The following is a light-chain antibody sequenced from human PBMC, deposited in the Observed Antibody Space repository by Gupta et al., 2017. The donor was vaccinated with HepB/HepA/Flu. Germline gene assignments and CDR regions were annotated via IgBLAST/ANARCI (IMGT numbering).Light chain of an antibody. Sequence: DIQMTQSPSSLSASIGDTVTITCRASQGINNNLAWFQQKPGEAPKSLIHAASSLQSGVPSKFSGSGSGTDFTLTISGRQPEDFATYYCQQYYSFPLTLGGGTKVEI. V-gene: IGKV1-16*02. J-gene: IGKJ4*01. CDR1: QGINNN. CDR3: QQYYSFPLT. CDR2: AAS.